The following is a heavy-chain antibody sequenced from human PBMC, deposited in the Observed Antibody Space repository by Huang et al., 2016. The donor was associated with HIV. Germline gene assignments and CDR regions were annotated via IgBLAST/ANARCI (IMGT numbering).Heavy chain of an antibody. V-gene: IGHV3-9*01. D-gene: IGHD2-8*01. CDR3: VIMDDYFDY. CDR1: GFAFSQYA. J-gene: IGHJ4*02. Sequence: VHVVESGGGLVQPGWSLRLSCAASGFAFSQYAVHWVRRSAGKGLEWGSGIGGNSGYIAYAASVRGRFVISRDNAKKSLYLTMNGLRLEDTALYFCVIMDDYFDYWGQGVLVGVSS. CDR2: IGGNSGYI.